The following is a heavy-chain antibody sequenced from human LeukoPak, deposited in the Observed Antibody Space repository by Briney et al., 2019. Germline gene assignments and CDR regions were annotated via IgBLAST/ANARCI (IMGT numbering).Heavy chain of an antibody. V-gene: IGHV3-7*01. CDR2: IMYGGGEN. D-gene: IGHD5-24*01. J-gene: IGHJ4*02. CDR1: GFTFCGFS. CDR3: ARGWLRYVFDY. Sequence: GGSVRRYCSASGFTFCGFSMKWLRPAPGLGLVGGANIMYGGGENDHVDYGKGRFTISRDNTKDSMYLQMNSSRAEDTAVYYCARGWLRYVFDYWGQDTRVTVSS.